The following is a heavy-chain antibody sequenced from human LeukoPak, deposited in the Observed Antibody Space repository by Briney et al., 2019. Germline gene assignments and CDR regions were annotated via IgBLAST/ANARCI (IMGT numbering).Heavy chain of an antibody. CDR3: ARRLWFGDNYYYMDV. CDR2: INTDGSST. CDR1: GFTFSSYW. V-gene: IGHV3-74*01. Sequence: GGSLRLSCAASGFTFSSYWMHWVRQAPGKGLVWVSRINTDGSSTSYADSVKGRFTISRDNAKNTLYLQMNSLRAEDTAVYYCARRLWFGDNYYYMDVWGKGTTVTVS. J-gene: IGHJ6*03. D-gene: IGHD3-10*01.